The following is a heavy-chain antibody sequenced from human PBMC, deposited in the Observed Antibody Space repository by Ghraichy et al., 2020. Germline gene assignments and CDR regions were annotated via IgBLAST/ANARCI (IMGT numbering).Heavy chain of an antibody. J-gene: IGHJ3*02. CDR1: GGSISSYY. CDR2: IYYSGST. V-gene: IGHV4-59*01. D-gene: IGHD2-15*01. Sequence: SETLSLTCTVSGGSISSYYWSWIRQPPGKGLEWIGYIYYSGSTNYNPSLKSRVTISVDTSKNQFSLKLSSVTAADTAVYYCAREGEDYPTQLLPNSMYAFDIWGQGTMVTVSS. CDR3: AREGEDYPTQLLPNSMYAFDI.